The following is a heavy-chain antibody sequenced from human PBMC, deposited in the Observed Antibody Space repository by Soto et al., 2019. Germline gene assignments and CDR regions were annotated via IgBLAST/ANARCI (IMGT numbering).Heavy chain of an antibody. Sequence: QVQLVESGGGVVQPGWSLRLSCVTSGFTFSDYAMHWVRQAPGKGLEWVAVIRPDGSNRDYADSVKGRFTISRDISKNTLYLQMSSRRADDTAVYFCARVGRPQHFLTGFDNWGQGTRVTVSS. CDR3: ARVGRPQHFLTGFDN. J-gene: IGHJ5*02. D-gene: IGHD3-16*01. CDR2: IRPDGSNR. CDR1: GFTFSDYA. V-gene: IGHV3-33*01.